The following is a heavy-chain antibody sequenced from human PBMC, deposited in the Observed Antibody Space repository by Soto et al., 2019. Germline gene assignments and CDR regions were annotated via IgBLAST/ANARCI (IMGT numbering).Heavy chain of an antibody. Sequence: EVQLLESGGGLVQPGGSLRLSCAASGFTFSSYAMSWVRQAPGKRLEWVSAISGSGGSTYYADSVKGRFTISRDNSKNTLYLQMNRLRVEVTAVYYCSTDRDTRYFDWLSGGFDYWGQGTLVTVSS. CDR2: ISGSGGST. J-gene: IGHJ4*02. V-gene: IGHV3-23*01. CDR3: STDRDTRYFDWLSGGFDY. D-gene: IGHD3-9*01. CDR1: GFTFSSYA.